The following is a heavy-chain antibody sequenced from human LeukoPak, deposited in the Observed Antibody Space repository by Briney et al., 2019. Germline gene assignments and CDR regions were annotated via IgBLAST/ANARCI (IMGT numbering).Heavy chain of an antibody. Sequence: GGSLRLSCAASGFTFSGTGMHWVRQAPGKGLEWVAVISYDAYYTYYAESMKGRFTISRDNSKNTLYLQMNSLRVEDTAVFYCAKDRYFRDYDYYGLDFWGQGPRSPSP. D-gene: IGHD1-14*01. J-gene: IGHJ6*02. CDR3: AKDRYFRDYDYYGLDF. V-gene: IGHV3-30*18. CDR2: ISYDAYYT. CDR1: GFTFSGTG.